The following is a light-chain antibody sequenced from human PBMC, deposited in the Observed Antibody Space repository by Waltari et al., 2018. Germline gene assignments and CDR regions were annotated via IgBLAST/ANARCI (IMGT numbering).Light chain of an antibody. J-gene: IGKJ2*01. Sequence: EIVLSQSPATLSLSPGERATLSCRASQSVGSYLAWYQQKPGKVPRLVIYDASSRATGVPARFSGSGSGTEFTLTISSLEPEDFAVYYCQQRNIWPNTFGQGTKLEIK. CDR3: QQRNIWPNT. V-gene: IGKV3-11*01. CDR1: QSVGSY. CDR2: DAS.